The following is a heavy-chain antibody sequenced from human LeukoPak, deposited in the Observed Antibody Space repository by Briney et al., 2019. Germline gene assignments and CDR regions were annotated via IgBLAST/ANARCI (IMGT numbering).Heavy chain of an antibody. J-gene: IGHJ4*02. Sequence: SGGSLRLSCVASGFMFSSYWMNWVRQAPGKGLVWVSRINSDGSSTSYADSVKGRFTISRDNAKNTLFLQMNSLRAEDTAVYYCARIHNLGILAHFDYWGQGTLVTVSS. V-gene: IGHV3-74*01. CDR1: GFMFSSYW. D-gene: IGHD1-1*01. CDR2: INSDGSST. CDR3: ARIHNLGILAHFDY.